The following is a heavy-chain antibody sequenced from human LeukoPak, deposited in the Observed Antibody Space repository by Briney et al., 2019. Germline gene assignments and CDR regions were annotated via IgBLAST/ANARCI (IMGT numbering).Heavy chain of an antibody. J-gene: IGHJ4*02. D-gene: IGHD5-18*01. Sequence: PGGTLRLSCAASGFTFSTYGMTWVRQAPGKGLEWVSAISGSAATTFYADSVKGRFTISRDNAKNSLYLQMNSLRADDTAVYYCARDRRLQLWSPAGFDYWGQGTLVTASS. V-gene: IGHV3-23*01. CDR3: ARDRRLQLWSPAGFDY. CDR1: GFTFSTYG. CDR2: ISGSAATT.